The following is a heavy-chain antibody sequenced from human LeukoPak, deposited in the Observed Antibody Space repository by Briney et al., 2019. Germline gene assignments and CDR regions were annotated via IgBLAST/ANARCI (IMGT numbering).Heavy chain of an antibody. CDR2: IYYSGST. Sequence: SETLSLTCTVSGGSISSYYWSWIRQPPGKGLEWIGYIYYSGSTNYNPSLKSRVTISVDTSKNQFSLKLSSVTAADAAVYYCARARYDSSGSPLDYWGQGTLVTVSS. CDR3: ARARYDSSGSPLDY. J-gene: IGHJ4*02. V-gene: IGHV4-59*01. D-gene: IGHD3-22*01. CDR1: GGSISSYY.